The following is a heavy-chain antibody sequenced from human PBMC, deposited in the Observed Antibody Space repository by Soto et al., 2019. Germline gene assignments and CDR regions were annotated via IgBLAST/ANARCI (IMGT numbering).Heavy chain of an antibody. D-gene: IGHD6-13*01. CDR3: ARDHVRVAAAGIYYYNGMDV. V-gene: IGHV3-21*01. Sequence: GGSLRLSCAASGCTFSSYSMNCVRQDQGKGLEWVSSISSSSSYIYYADSVKGRFTISRDNAKNSLNLQMNSLRAEDTAVYYCARDHVRVAAAGIYYYNGMDVWGQGTTVTVSS. CDR1: GCTFSSYS. J-gene: IGHJ6*02. CDR2: ISSSSSYI.